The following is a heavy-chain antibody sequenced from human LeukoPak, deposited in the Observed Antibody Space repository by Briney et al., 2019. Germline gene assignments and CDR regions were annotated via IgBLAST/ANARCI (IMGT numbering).Heavy chain of an antibody. CDR2: IFDIGNT. D-gene: IGHD2-2*01. CDR1: GVSLNNYY. J-gene: IGHJ5*02. CDR3: AKGMMPDWFDP. V-gene: IGHV4-59*01. Sequence: SETLYLTCNVSGVSLNNYYWTWVRQSPGKGLEGIGYIFDIGNTNYNPSLKSRATISLDRSKNRFSLRLNSVTAADTAVYYCAKGMMPDWFDPWGQGTLVTVST.